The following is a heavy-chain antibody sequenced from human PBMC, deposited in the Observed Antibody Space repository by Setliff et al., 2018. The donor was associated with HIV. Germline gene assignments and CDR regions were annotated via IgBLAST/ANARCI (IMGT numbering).Heavy chain of an antibody. CDR1: GGSLSGHY. CDR3: AKSSPSIGYITDC. CDR2: IFPGGAT. V-gene: IGHV4-59*11. D-gene: IGHD5-12*01. Sequence: PSETLSLTCAVYGGSLSGHYWSWIRHSPGKGLEWIGIIFPGGATNYNPSLTSRVTISVDTSKNHLFLKLTSVTTADTAVYFCAKSSPSIGYITDCWGQGAPVTVSS. J-gene: IGHJ4*02.